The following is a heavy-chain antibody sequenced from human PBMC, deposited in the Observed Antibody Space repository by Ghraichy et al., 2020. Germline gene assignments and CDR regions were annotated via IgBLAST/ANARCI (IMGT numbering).Heavy chain of an antibody. J-gene: IGHJ3*02. CDR1: GGSISNGDYY. CDR2: TCYSGGI. CDR3: ARIPARSSTVVTRGAFDI. V-gene: IGHV4-31*03. D-gene: IGHD2-2*01. Sequence: SETLSLTCTVSGGSISNGDYYWSWIRQHPGKGLEWIGYTCYSGGIYYNPSLKSRVSLSVDTSKNQFSLNLSSVTAADAARYYCARIPARSSTVVTRGAFDIWGQGTMVTVSS.